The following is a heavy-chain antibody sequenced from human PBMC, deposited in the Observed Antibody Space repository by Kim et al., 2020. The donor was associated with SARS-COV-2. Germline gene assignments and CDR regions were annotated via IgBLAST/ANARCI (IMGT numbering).Heavy chain of an antibody. V-gene: IGHV3-23*01. Sequence: GGSLRLSCAASGFTFSSYAMSWVRQAPGKGLEWVSAISGSGGSTYYADSVKGRFSISRDNSKNTLYLQMNSLRAEDTAVYYCAKDGILRYFDWAGKRAYGENGFDPWGQGTLVTVSS. CDR3: AKDGILRYFDWAGKRAYGENGFDP. CDR1: GFTFSSYA. D-gene: IGHD3-9*01. J-gene: IGHJ5*02. CDR2: ISGSGGST.